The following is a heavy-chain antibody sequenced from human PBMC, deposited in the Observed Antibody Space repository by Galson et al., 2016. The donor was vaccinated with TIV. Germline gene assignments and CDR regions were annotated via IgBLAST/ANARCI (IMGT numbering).Heavy chain of an antibody. V-gene: IGHV2-5*02. J-gene: IGHJ4*02. CDR1: GFSLTTSGVG. Sequence: PALVKPTQTLTLTCTFSGFSLTTSGVGVGWIRQSPRRALEFLALIYWDDDERYSPSLRNRLTIAKATSKTQVVLTMTNMDPADTATYYCVHYSGHDYATWYFDYWGQGTLVTVSS. CDR3: VHYSGHDYATWYFDY. CDR2: IYWDDDE. D-gene: IGHD5-12*01.